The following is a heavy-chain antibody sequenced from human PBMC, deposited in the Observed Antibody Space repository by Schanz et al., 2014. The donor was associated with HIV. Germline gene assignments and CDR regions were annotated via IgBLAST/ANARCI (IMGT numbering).Heavy chain of an antibody. CDR2: ISAYNGQT. J-gene: IGHJ4*02. D-gene: IGHD6-19*01. CDR1: GYTFTSYG. V-gene: IGHV1-18*01. Sequence: QVQLVQSGAEVKKPGASVKVSCKASGYTFTSYGISWVRQAPGQGLEWMGWISAYNGQTDYGRKLQGRVTMTTDRSTSTAYLELRSLRSDDTAVYYCARAVTGTFDFWGQGTLVTVSS. CDR3: ARAVTGTFDF.